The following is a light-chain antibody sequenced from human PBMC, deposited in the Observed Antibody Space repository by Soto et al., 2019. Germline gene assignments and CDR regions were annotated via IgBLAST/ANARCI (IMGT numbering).Light chain of an antibody. CDR1: QNINRY. V-gene: IGKV1-39*01. CDR3: QQGQGVPVT. Sequence: DLQMTQSPSSLSASIGDRVTITCRASQNINRYLAWYQQKPGKPPNLLIYMASTLQSGVPSRFSGSGSGTDFTLTISSLRPEDSATYYCQQGQGVPVTFGGGTKVEIK. CDR2: MAS. J-gene: IGKJ4*01.